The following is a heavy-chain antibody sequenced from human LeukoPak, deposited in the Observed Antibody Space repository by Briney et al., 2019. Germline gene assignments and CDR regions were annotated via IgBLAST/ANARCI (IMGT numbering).Heavy chain of an antibody. CDR3: ARDPRIAAAGTFWFDP. CDR1: GGSVSSGSYY. CDR2: IYYSGST. J-gene: IGHJ5*02. V-gene: IGHV4-61*01. Sequence: SETLSLTCTVSGGSVSSGSYYWSWIRQPPGKGLEWIGYIYYSGSTNYNPSLKSRVTISVDTSRNQFSLKLSSVTAADTAVYYCARDPRIAAAGTFWFDPWGQGTLVTVSS. D-gene: IGHD6-13*01.